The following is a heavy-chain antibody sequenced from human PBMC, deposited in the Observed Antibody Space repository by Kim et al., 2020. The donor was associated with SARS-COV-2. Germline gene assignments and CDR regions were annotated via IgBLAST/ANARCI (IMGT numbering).Heavy chain of an antibody. CDR2: IYYSGST. J-gene: IGHJ5*02. CDR1: GGSISSYY. Sequence: SETPSLTCTVSGGSISSYYWSWIRQPPGKGLEWIGYIYYSGSTNYNPSLKSRVTISVDTSKNQFSLKLSSVTAADTAVYYCARWSRGFDPWGQGTLVTVSS. V-gene: IGHV4-59*01. CDR3: ARWSRGFDP.